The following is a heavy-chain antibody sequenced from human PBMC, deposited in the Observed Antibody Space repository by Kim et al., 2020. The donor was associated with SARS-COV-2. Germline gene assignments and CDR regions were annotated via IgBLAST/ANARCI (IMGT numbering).Heavy chain of an antibody. V-gene: IGHV6-1*01. CDR2: TYYRSKWYN. CDR3: ARDHDLLLWFGELSVAYFDY. Sequence: SQTLSLTCAISGDSVSSNSAAWNWIRQSPSRGLEWLGRTYYRSKWYNDYAVSVKSRITINPDTSKNQFSLQLNSVTPEDTAVYYCARDHDLLLWFGELSVAYFDYWGQGTLVTVSS. CDR1: GDSVSSNSAA. J-gene: IGHJ4*02. D-gene: IGHD3-10*01.